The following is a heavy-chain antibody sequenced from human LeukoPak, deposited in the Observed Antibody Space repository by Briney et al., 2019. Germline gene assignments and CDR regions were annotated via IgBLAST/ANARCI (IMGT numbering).Heavy chain of an antibody. J-gene: IGHJ4*02. V-gene: IGHV3-48*02. CDR3: ASRSTYLHY. CDR2: ISGGSRTI. D-gene: IGHD5/OR15-5a*01. Sequence: PGGSLRLSCAASGVTFSSYTMNWCRQAPGKGVEWLSYISGGSRTIYYADSVKGRFTISRDNAKNSLYLQMNSLRDEDTAMYYCASRSTYLHYWDQGTLVPVSS. CDR1: GVTFSSYT.